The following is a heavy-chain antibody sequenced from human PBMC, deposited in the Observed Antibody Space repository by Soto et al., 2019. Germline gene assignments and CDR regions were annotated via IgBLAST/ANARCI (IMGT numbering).Heavy chain of an antibody. CDR3: GKVLVGATGHTDSDS. D-gene: IGHD2-15*01. CDR1: GGSIYRSGYY. CDR2: IDYNGVT. Sequence: SETLSLTCTVSGGSIYRSGYYWGWIRQPPGRGLERIGNIDYNGVTYSNPSLKSRVTISRDTSKNQFSLKLTSVTAADTALYYCGKVLVGATGHTDSDSWGPGTLVTVSS. J-gene: IGHJ4*02. V-gene: IGHV4-39*01.